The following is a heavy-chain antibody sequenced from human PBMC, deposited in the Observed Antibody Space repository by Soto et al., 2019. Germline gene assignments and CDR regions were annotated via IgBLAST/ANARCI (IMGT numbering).Heavy chain of an antibody. CDR2: ISGSGGST. D-gene: IGHD2-15*01. Sequence: EVQLLESGGGLVQPGGSLRLSCAASGFTFSNFAMSWVRQAPGKGLEWVSIISGSGGSTFYADSVKGHFTISRDNSKNTLYRKINSRRAEDTAVYYGPRGVGYVSMVAAGHFDFWGQETLVTVSS. V-gene: IGHV3-23*01. CDR3: PRGVGYVSMVAAGHFDF. J-gene: IGHJ4*02. CDR1: GFTFSNFA.